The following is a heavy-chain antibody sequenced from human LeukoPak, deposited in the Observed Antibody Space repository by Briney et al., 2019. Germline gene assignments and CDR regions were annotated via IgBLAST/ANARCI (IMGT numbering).Heavy chain of an antibody. V-gene: IGHV5-51*01. J-gene: IGHJ4*02. CDR3: ARPSWWSSSPPECYFDY. CDR2: IYPGDSDT. D-gene: IGHD6-13*01. Sequence: GGSLKISCKGSGYSFTSYWIGWVRQMPGKGLEWMGIIYPGDSDTRYSPSFQGQVTISADKSISTAYLQWSSLKASGTAMYYCARPSWWSSSPPECYFDYWGQGTLVTVSS. CDR1: GYSFTSYW.